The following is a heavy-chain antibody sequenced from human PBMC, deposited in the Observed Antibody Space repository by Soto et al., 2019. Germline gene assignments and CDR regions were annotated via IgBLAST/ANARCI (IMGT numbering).Heavy chain of an antibody. CDR2: IYYSGST. D-gene: IGHD3-10*01. V-gene: IGHV4-39*01. J-gene: IGHJ4*02. CDR3: ASPEGSSSRFGELFFDY. Sequence: QLQLQESGPGLVKPSETLSLTCTVSGGSISSSSYYWGWIRQPPGKGLEWIGSIYYSGSTYYNPSLKSRVTISVDTSKNQFSLKLSSVTAADTAVYYCASPEGSSSRFGELFFDYWGQGTLVTVSS. CDR1: GGSISSSSYY.